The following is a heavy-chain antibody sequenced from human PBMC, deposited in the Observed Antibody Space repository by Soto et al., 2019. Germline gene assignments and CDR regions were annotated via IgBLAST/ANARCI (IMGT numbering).Heavy chain of an antibody. D-gene: IGHD5-12*01. CDR2: ISSSSSTI. V-gene: IGHV3-48*01. Sequence: EVQLVESGGGLVQPGGSLRLSCAASGFTFSSYSMNWVRQAPGKGLEWVSYISSSSSTIYYADSVKGRFTISRDNAKNSLYLHMNSPRAEDTAVYYCASQSSEWLLFASWGQGTLVTVSS. J-gene: IGHJ4*02. CDR3: ASQSSEWLLFAS. CDR1: GFTFSSYS.